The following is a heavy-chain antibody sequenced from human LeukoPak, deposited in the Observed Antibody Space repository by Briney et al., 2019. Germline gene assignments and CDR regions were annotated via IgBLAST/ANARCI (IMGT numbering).Heavy chain of an antibody. Sequence: NPSETLSLTCTVSGGSISSSSYYWGWIRQPPGKGLEWIGSIYYSGSTYYNPSLKSRVTISVDTSKNQFSLKLSSVTAADTAVYYCAMIAVPPHQNWFDPWGQGTLVTVSS. CDR2: IYYSGST. D-gene: IGHD6-19*01. J-gene: IGHJ5*02. CDR1: GGSISSSSYY. V-gene: IGHV4-39*07. CDR3: AMIAVPPHQNWFDP.